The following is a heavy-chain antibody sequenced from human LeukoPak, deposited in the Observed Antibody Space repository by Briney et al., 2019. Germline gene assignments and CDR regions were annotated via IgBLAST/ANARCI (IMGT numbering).Heavy chain of an antibody. CDR3: ARGGVVMIRGVSLNWFDP. CDR2: IYYRGST. J-gene: IGHJ5*02. V-gene: IGHV4-39*07. Sequence: SETLSLTCTVSGGSINSSNYYWGWIRQPPGKGLEWIGTIYYRGSTYYNPSLKSRVTISVDTSKNQFSLKLSSVTAADTAIYYCARGGVVMIRGVSLNWFDPWGQGTQVTVSS. D-gene: IGHD3-10*01. CDR1: GGSINSSNYY.